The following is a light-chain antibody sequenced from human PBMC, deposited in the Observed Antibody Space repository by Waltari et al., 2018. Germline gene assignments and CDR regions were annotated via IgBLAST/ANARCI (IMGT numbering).Light chain of an antibody. Sequence: IVMTQTPLSLSLTPGQSASIPCKSIQSLLHTDGKTYLHWYLQKPGQPPQLLMYEVSTRFTGVPERFSGSGAGTDFPQTIRLVEANDVGIYYCMQGIHLISFGRGTRLEI. CDR3: MQGIHLIS. CDR1: QSLLHTDGKTY. J-gene: IGKJ5*01. V-gene: IGKV2-29*02. CDR2: EVS.